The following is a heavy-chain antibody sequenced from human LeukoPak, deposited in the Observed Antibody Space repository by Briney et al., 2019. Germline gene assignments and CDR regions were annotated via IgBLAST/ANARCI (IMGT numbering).Heavy chain of an antibody. CDR1: GFTLSNYG. J-gene: IGHJ4*02. Sequence: PGVSLRLSCAASGFTLSNYGISWVRQAPGNGLKWVTGTSDSGGSTTYADSLKGRFTISRDNSKHTRSLQMNSLRAEDPAVYYCAKDISQWLRVPKFASWGQGTLVPSPQ. D-gene: IGHD5-12*01. CDR3: AKDISQWLRVPKFAS. V-gene: IGHV3-23*01. CDR2: TSDSGGST.